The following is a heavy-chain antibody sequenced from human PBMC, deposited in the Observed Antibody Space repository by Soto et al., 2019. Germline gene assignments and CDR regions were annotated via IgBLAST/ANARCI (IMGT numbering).Heavy chain of an antibody. J-gene: IGHJ6*02. Sequence: SATLSLTCTVSGGSISSGGYYWSWIRQPPGKGLEWIGYIYYSGSTNYNPSLKSRVTISVDTSKNQFSLKLSSVTAADTAVYYCARGEIVVVPAADYYYYYGMDVWGQGTTVTVSS. CDR3: ARGEIVVVPAADYYYYYGMDV. CDR1: GGSISSGGYY. V-gene: IGHV4-61*08. CDR2: IYYSGST. D-gene: IGHD2-2*01.